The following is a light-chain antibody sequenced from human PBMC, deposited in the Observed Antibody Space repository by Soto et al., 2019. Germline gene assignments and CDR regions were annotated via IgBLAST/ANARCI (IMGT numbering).Light chain of an antibody. J-gene: IGKJ4*01. Sequence: EIVMTQSPATLTVSPGERATLSCRASQSAGTNLAWYQQKPGQAPRLLIHGAFTRATGIPARFSGSGSGTEFTLTISSLQSEDFAVFYCQQYNNWPHLTFGGGTKVDIK. CDR2: GAF. CDR3: QQYNNWPHLT. CDR1: QSAGTN. V-gene: IGKV3-15*01.